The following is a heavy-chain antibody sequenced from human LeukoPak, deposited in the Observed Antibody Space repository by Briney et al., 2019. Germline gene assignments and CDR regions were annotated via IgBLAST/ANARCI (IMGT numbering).Heavy chain of an antibody. V-gene: IGHV3-48*04. D-gene: IGHD6-13*01. CDR3: VREEQQPGY. Sequence: GGSLRLSCAASGFTFSSYSMNWVRQAPGKGLEWVSYISSSSSTIYCADSVKGRFTISRDNAKNSLYLQMNSPRAEDTAVYYCVREEQQPGYWGQGTLVTVSS. CDR2: ISSSSSTI. J-gene: IGHJ4*02. CDR1: GFTFSSYS.